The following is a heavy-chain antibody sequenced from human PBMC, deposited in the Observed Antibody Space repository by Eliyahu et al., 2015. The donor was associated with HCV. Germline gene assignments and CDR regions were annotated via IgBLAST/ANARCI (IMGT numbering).Heavy chain of an antibody. Sequence: SWVRQATGKGLEWVSGISGGTGSTYYADSVKGRFTISRDNSKNTVYLEMNSLRAEDTAVYYCAKDQDIVAIEGVVGGFFDFWGQGTLVTVSS. CDR2: ISGGTGST. D-gene: IGHD5-12*01. V-gene: IGHV3-23*01. CDR3: AKDQDIVAIEGVVGGFFDF. J-gene: IGHJ4*02.